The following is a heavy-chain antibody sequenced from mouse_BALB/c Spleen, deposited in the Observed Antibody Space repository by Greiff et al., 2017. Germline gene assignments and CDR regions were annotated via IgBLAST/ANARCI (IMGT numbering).Heavy chain of an antibody. D-gene: IGHD1-1*01. CDR1: GYTFTDYE. CDR2: IDPETGGT. CDR3: TSGDYYGNPWFAY. V-gene: IGHV1-15*01. J-gene: IGHJ3*01. Sequence: VQLQESGAELVRPGASVTLSCKASGYTFTDYEMHWVKQTPVHGLEWIGAIDPETGGTAYNQKFKGKATLTADKSSSTAYMELRSLTSEDSAVYYCTSGDYYGNPWFAYWGQGTLVTVSA.